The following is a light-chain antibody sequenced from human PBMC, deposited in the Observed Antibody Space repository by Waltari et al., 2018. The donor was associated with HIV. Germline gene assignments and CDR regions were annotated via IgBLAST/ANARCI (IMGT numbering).Light chain of an antibody. V-gene: IGKV1-16*01. CDR3: QQYHSFPHT. Sequence: DIQMTQFPSSLSASVGDRVTITCRATQDISNFLIWFQQKPGKAPKSLIFAASNLQNGAPSRFSASGSGTDFSLTINSLHPEDFATYFCQQYHSFPHTFGLGT. J-gene: IGKJ2*01. CDR1: QDISNF. CDR2: AAS.